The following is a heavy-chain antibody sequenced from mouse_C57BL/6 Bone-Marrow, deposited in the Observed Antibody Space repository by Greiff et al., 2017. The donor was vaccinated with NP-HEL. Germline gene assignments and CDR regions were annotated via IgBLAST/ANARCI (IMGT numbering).Heavy chain of an antibody. D-gene: IGHD1-1*01. CDR1: GFTFSDYG. CDR3: ARGGLIRSYFDY. V-gene: IGHV5-17*01. J-gene: IGHJ2*01. CDR2: ISSGSSTI. Sequence: DVKLVESGGGLVKPGGSLKLSCAASGFTFSDYGMHWVRQAPEKGLEWVAYISSGSSTIYYADTVKGRFTISRDNAKNTLFLQMTSLRSEDTAMYYCARGGLIRSYFDYWGQGTTLTVSS.